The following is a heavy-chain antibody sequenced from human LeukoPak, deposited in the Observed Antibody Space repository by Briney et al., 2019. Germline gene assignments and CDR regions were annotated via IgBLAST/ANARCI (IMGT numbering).Heavy chain of an antibody. J-gene: IGHJ4*02. CDR3: ARTRLVGSTMNPYFDY. CDR1: GFSLSTSAMC. Sequence: SGPALVNPTQTLTLTCTFSGFSLSTSAMCVSWIRQPPGKALEWLARIDWDNAKYYSTSLKTRLTISKDTSKNQVVLTVTNMDPVDTATYYCARTRLVGSTMNPYFDYWGQGTLVTVSS. CDR2: IDWDNAK. D-gene: IGHD1-26*01. V-gene: IGHV2-70*11.